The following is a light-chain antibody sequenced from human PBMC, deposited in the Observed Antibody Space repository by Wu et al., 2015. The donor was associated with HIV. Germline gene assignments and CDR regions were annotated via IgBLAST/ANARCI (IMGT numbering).Light chain of an antibody. CDR2: DAS. Sequence: EIVLTQSPATLSLSPGERVTLSCRASQSVSIFLAWYQQKPGQSPRLLVYDASKRATGVPARFSGGGSGTDFTLTISSLQPEDVATYYCQKYNTAPWTFGQGTKVEMK. V-gene: IGKV3-11*01. J-gene: IGKJ1*01. CDR3: QKYNTAPWT. CDR1: QSVSIF.